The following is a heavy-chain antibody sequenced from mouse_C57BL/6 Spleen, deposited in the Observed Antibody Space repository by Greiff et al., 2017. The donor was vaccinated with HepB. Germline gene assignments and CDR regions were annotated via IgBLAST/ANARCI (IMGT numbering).Heavy chain of an antibody. Sequence: QVQLQQSGAELVKPGASVKLSCKASGYTFTSYWMQWVKQRPGQGLEWIGEIDPSDSYTNYNQKFKGKATLTVDTSSSTAYMQLSSLTSEDSAVYYCARRRDDGYYDKAMDYWGQGTSVTVSS. D-gene: IGHD2-3*01. CDR1: GYTFTSYW. J-gene: IGHJ4*01. CDR2: IDPSDSYT. V-gene: IGHV1-50*01. CDR3: ARRRDDGYYDKAMDY.